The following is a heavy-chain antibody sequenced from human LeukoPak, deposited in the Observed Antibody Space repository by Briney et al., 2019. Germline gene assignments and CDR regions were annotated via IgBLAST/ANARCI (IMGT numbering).Heavy chain of an antibody. CDR2: ISWNSGNI. Sequence: GGSLRLSCAASGFTFDDYAMHWVRQAPGKGLEWVSSISWNSGNIDYADSVKGRFTISRDSAKNSLYLQMNSLRAEDTALYYCAKDMGHVGVALDWGQGTLVTVSS. J-gene: IGHJ4*02. CDR1: GFTFDDYA. V-gene: IGHV3-9*01. CDR3: AKDMGHVGVALD. D-gene: IGHD1-26*01.